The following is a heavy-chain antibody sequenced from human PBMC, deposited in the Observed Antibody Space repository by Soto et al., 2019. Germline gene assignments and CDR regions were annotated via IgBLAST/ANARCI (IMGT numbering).Heavy chain of an antibody. V-gene: IGHV4-59*01. J-gene: IGHJ6*02. Sequence: SETLSLTCTVSGGSISSYYWSWIRQPPGKGLEWIGYIYYSGSTNYNPSLKSRVTISVDTSKNQFSLKLSSVTAADTAVYYCASTHLMVRGDAPNLSYYYGMDVWGQGTTVTVSS. CDR3: ASTHLMVRGDAPNLSYYYGMDV. CDR2: IYYSGST. D-gene: IGHD3-10*01. CDR1: GGSISSYY.